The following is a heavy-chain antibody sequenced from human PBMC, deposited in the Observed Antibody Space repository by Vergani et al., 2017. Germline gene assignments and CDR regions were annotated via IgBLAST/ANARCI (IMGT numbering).Heavy chain of an antibody. V-gene: IGHV1-46*03. CDR3: ARPHGDILPPDPRRLDY. CDR2: INPNSGGST. Sequence: QVQLVQSGAEVKKPGASVKVSCKASGYTFTGYYMHWVRQAPGQGLEWMGWINPNSGGSTTYAQQFQGRLTMTRDTSTSTVYMDLSNLRSEDTAVYYCARPHGDILPPDPRRLDYWGQGTLVTVSS. J-gene: IGHJ4*02. CDR1: GYTFTGYY.